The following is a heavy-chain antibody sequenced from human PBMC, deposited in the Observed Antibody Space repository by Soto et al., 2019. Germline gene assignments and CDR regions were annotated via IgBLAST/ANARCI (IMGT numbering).Heavy chain of an antibody. V-gene: IGHV1-8*01. CDR2: MNPNSGKT. Sequence: ASVKVSCKASGYTFTSYDINGVRQATGQGLEWVGRMNPNSGKTDYAQKFQGRVTMTRNTSISTAYMELTSLTSEDTAVYYCARGGQIWSSSGQGTHVTVSS. D-gene: IGHD5-18*01. J-gene: IGHJ5*02. CDR3: ARGGQIWSS. CDR1: GYTFTSYD.